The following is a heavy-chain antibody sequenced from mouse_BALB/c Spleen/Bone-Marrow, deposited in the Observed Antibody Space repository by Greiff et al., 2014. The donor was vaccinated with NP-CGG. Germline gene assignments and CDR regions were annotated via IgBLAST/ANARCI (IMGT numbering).Heavy chain of an antibody. CDR2: INNNGGST. CDR3: ARVYGWYFDV. Sequence: DVHLVESGGGLVQPGGSLKLSCVASGFTFSSYGMSWVRQTPDKRLELVATINNNGGSTYYPDSVMGQFTISRDNAKNTLYLQMSSLKSEDTAMYYCARVYGWYFDVWGAGTTVTVSS. J-gene: IGHJ1*01. D-gene: IGHD1-1*01. V-gene: IGHV5-6-3*01. CDR1: GFTFSSYG.